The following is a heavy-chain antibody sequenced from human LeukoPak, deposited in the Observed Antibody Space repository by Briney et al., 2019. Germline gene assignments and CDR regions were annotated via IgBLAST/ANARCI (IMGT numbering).Heavy chain of an antibody. D-gene: IGHD3-16*02. Sequence: ASVKVSCKASGYTFTSYGISWVRQAPGQGLEWMGGISAYNGNTNYAQKLQGRVTMTTDTSTSTAYMELRSLRSDATAVYYCARAMITFGGVIVLDYWGQGTLVTVSS. CDR1: GYTFTSYG. J-gene: IGHJ4*02. CDR3: ARAMITFGGVIVLDY. V-gene: IGHV1-18*01. CDR2: ISAYNGNT.